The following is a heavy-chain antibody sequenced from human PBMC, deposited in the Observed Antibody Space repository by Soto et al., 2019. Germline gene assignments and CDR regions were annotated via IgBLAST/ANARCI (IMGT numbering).Heavy chain of an antibody. J-gene: IGHJ4*02. CDR3: AHIVPFDYRCDNFEL. D-gene: IGHD3-9*01. Sequence: QITLKESGPTLVNPTQTLTLTCTFSGFSLSTHTVGVAWIRQPPGKALQRLALIHWDEDKRYSPSPKSRLTSTQATSKNQVGLTMTDMDPVDTATYYCAHIVPFDYRCDNFELGGQGIVVTVSS. CDR2: IHWDEDK. CDR1: GFSLSTHTVG. V-gene: IGHV2-5*02.